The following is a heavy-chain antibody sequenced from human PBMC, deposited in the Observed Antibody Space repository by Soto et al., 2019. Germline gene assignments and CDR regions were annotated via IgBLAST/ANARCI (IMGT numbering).Heavy chain of an antibody. CDR1: GFTFSSYW. CDR2: IKQDGSEK. J-gene: IGHJ4*02. V-gene: IGHV3-7*01. Sequence: VGSLRLSCAASGFTFSSYWMSWVRQAPGKGLEWVANIKQDGSEKYYVDSVKGRFTISRDNAKNSLYLQMNSLRAEDTAVYYCARDGWNDFWSGYFDYWGQGTLVTVSS. D-gene: IGHD3-3*01. CDR3: ARDGWNDFWSGYFDY.